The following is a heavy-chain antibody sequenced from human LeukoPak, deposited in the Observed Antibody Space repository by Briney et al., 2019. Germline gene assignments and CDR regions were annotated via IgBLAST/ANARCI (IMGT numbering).Heavy chain of an antibody. CDR3: ARGWGSGWFDP. Sequence: ASVKVSCKASGYTFTSCDINWVRQATGQGLEWMGWMNPHSGTTGYAQKFQGRVTMTRNNSISTAYMELSSLRSEDTAVYYCARGWGSGWFDPWGQGTLVTVSS. CDR1: GYTFTSCD. D-gene: IGHD7-27*01. V-gene: IGHV1-8*01. J-gene: IGHJ5*02. CDR2: MNPHSGTT.